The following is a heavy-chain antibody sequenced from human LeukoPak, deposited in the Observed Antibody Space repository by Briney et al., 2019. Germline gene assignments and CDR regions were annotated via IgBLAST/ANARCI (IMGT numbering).Heavy chain of an antibody. V-gene: IGHV4-39*07. J-gene: IGHJ4*02. D-gene: IGHD5-24*01. CDR2: IYYSGST. CDR1: GGSISSSSYY. CDR3: ARDGYNHGGFDY. Sequence: PSETLSLTCTVSGGSISSSSYYWGWIRQPPGKGLEWIGSIYYSGSTYYNPSLKSRVTISVDTSKNQFSLKLSSVTAADTAVYYCARDGYNHGGFDYWGQGTLVTVSS.